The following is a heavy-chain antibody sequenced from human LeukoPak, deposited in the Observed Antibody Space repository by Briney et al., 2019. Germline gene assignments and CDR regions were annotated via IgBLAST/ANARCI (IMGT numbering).Heavy chain of an antibody. D-gene: IGHD4-23*01. CDR1: GFTFSSYA. J-gene: IGHJ4*02. Sequence: GGSLRLSCAASGFTFSSYAMSWVRQAPGKGLEWVSTISGSGGSTYYADSVKGQVTISRDNSKNTLYLQMNSLRAEDTAVYYCAKGISVTTVVDYWGQGSLVTVSS. V-gene: IGHV3-23*01. CDR3: AKGISVTTVVDY. CDR2: ISGSGGST.